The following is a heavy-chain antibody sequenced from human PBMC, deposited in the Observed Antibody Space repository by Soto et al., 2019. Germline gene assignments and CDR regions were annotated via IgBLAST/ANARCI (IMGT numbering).Heavy chain of an antibody. Sequence: QVQLVQSGAEVKKPGSSVKVSCKASGGTFSSYAISWVRQAPGQGLEWMGGIIPIFGTTNYAQKFQGRVTITADESTSTAYMELSSLRSEDTAVYYCARGWGIYGDYWGGFFDYWGQGTLVTVSS. D-gene: IGHD4-17*01. J-gene: IGHJ4*02. V-gene: IGHV1-69*01. CDR3: ARGWGIYGDYWGGFFDY. CDR1: GGTFSSYA. CDR2: IIPIFGTT.